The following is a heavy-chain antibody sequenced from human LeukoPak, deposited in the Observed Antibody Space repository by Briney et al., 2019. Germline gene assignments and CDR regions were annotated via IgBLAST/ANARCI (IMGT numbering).Heavy chain of an antibody. V-gene: IGHV3-30*03. CDR3: ARHDYGDYKYFEY. CDR1: GFTFSRHG. CDR2: ISNDGSRK. J-gene: IGHJ4*02. D-gene: IGHD4-17*01. Sequence: GGSLRLSCAPSGFTFSRHGMHWVRQAPGKGLEWVAIISNDGSRKYYAHSVEGRFTISRDNSKNTLYLQMDSLRAEDTAVYYCARHDYGDYKYFEYWGQGTLVTVSS.